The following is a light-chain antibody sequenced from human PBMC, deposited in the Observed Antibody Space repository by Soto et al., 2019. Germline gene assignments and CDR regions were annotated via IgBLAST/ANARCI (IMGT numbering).Light chain of an antibody. Sequence: DIQMTQSPSTLSASVGDRVTITCRASQSINTWLAWYQQKPGKAPKLLIYGAYRLHVGVPSRFTASGSGTDFTLTITSLQPEDFGIYFCQQTHDLPRTFGLGTKVEF. CDR2: GAY. CDR3: QQTHDLPRT. V-gene: IGKV1-12*01. J-gene: IGKJ4*01. CDR1: QSINTW.